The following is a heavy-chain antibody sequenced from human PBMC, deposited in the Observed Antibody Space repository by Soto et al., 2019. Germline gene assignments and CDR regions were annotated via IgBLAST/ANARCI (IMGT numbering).Heavy chain of an antibody. J-gene: IGHJ6*03. CDR3: AKDLEYSSYYYYYYMDV. D-gene: IGHD6-13*01. V-gene: IGHV3-23*01. CDR1: GFTFSSYA. Sequence: GGSLRLSCAASGFTFSSYAMTWVRQAPGKGLEWVSAISGSGGSTYYADSVKGRFTISRDNSKNTLYRQMNSLRAEDTAVYYCAKDLEYSSYYYYYYMDVWGKGTTVTVSS. CDR2: ISGSGGST.